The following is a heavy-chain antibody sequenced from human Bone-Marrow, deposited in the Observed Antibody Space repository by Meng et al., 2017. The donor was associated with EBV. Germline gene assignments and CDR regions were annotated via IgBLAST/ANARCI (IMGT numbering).Heavy chain of an antibody. J-gene: IGHJ4*02. V-gene: IGHV1-3*01. CDR2: INAGNGNT. D-gene: IGHD3-3*01. Sequence: QVQLVQSGAEVKKPXXSVKVXCKASGYTFTSYAMHWVRQAPGQRLEWMGWINAGNGNTKYSQKFQGRVTITRDTSASTAYMELSSLRSEDTAVYYCARGKKTYYDFWSGYPSFDYWGQGTLVTVSS. CDR3: ARGKKTYYDFWSGYPSFDY. CDR1: GYTFTSYA.